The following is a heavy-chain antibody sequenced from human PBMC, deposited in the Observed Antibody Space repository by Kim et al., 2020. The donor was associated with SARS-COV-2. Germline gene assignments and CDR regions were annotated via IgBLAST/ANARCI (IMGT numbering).Heavy chain of an antibody. CDR3: AKNLYGSRRYDTVAMDV. Sequence: GGSLRLSCAASGFTFSSYGMTWVRQAPGKGLEWVSVISDRGGTTHYADSLRGRFTISRDNSKSTLYLQMNSLRAEDTAIYYCAKNLYGSRRYDTVAMDVWGLGTTVTVSS. D-gene: IGHD3-10*01. CDR1: GFTFSSYG. CDR2: ISDRGGTT. V-gene: IGHV3-23*01. J-gene: IGHJ6*02.